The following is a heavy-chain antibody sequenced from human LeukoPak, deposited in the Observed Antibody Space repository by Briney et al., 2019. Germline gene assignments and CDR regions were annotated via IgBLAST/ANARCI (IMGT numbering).Heavy chain of an antibody. J-gene: IGHJ4*02. CDR1: GGSISSYY. Sequence: SETLSLTCTVSGGSISSYYWSWIRQPAGKGLEWIGRIYTSGSTNYNPSLKSRVTMSVDTSKNQFSLRLSSMTAADTAMYFCARGIGYMNFDYWGQGTLVTVSS. V-gene: IGHV4-4*07. CDR2: IYTSGST. CDR3: ARGIGYMNFDY. D-gene: IGHD5-24*01.